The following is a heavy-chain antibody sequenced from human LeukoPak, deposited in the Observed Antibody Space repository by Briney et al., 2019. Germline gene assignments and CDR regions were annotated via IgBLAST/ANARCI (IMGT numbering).Heavy chain of an antibody. CDR3: ARDQGYYDANNWFDP. V-gene: IGHV3-21*01. J-gene: IGHJ5*02. Sequence: GGSLRLSCAASGFTFSSYAMSWVRQAPGKGLEWVSSISSSSSYIYYADSVKGRFTISRDNAKNSLYLQMNSLRAEDTAVYYCARDQGYYDANNWFDPWGQGTLVTVSS. CDR2: ISSSSSYI. D-gene: IGHD1-26*01. CDR1: GFTFSSYA.